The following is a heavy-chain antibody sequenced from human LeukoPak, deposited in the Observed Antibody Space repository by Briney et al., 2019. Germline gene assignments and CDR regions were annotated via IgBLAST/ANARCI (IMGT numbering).Heavy chain of an antibody. CDR2: IYYSGST. D-gene: IGHD3-3*01. V-gene: IGHV4-39*01. Sequence: SETLSLTCTVYGGSISSGRYYWGWIRQPPGKGLEWIGSIYYSGSTYYNPSLKSRVTISADTSKNRFSLKLSSVTATDTAVYYCARMERNAFDYWGQGTLVTVSS. CDR1: GGSISSGRYY. CDR3: ARMERNAFDY. J-gene: IGHJ4*02.